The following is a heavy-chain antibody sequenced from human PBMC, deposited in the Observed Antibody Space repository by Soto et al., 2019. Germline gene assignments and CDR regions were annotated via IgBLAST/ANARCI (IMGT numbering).Heavy chain of an antibody. V-gene: IGHV1-69*02. CDR2: IIPILGIA. J-gene: IGHJ4*02. CDR3: AGHYYDYVKDY. CDR1: GGTFSSYT. Sequence: QVQLVQSGAEVKKPGSSVKVSCKASGGTFSSYTISWVRQAPGQGLEWMGRIIPILGIANYAQKFQGRVTITADKSTSTAYMELSSLRSEDTAVYHCAGHYYDYVKDYWGQGTLVTVSS. D-gene: IGHD3-16*01.